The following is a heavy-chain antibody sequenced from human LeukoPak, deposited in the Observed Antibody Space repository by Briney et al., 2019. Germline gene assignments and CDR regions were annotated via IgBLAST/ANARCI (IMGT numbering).Heavy chain of an antibody. V-gene: IGHV3-30*18. D-gene: IGHD5-12*01. CDR2: ILYDGSNE. CDR3: AKDPGLRLKYFDY. J-gene: IGHJ4*02. Sequence: GGSLRLSCAASGFTSSTYCMHWVRQAPRKGLEGVAIILYDGSNEHYADSAKGRFTISRDNSKNTLYLQMNSLRAEDTAVYYCAKDPGLRLKYFDYWGQGTLVTVSS. CDR1: GFTSSTYC.